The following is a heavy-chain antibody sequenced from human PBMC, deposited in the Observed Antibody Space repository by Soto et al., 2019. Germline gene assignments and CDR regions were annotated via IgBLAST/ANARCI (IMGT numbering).Heavy chain of an antibody. Sequence: SETLSLTCAFYGGSFSGYYWRWIRQPPGKGLEWIGEINHSGSTNYNPSLKSRVTISVDTSKNQFSLKLSSVTAADTAVYYCARASTTVTYVYYYYMDVWGKGTTVT. CDR3: ARASTTVTYVYYYYMDV. J-gene: IGHJ6*03. V-gene: IGHV4-34*01. D-gene: IGHD4-17*01. CDR1: GGSFSGYY. CDR2: INHSGST.